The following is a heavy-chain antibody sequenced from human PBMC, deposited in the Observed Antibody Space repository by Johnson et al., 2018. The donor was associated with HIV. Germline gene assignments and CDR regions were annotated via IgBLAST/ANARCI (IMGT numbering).Heavy chain of an antibody. CDR1: GFTFSSYA. Sequence: QVQLVESGGGVVQPGRSLRLSCAASGFTFSSYAMHWVRQAPGKGLEWVAVISYDGSNKYYADSVKGRFTISRDNSKNTLYLQMNSLRPEDTAVYYCAKDDRELDAFDIWGQGTMVTVSS. J-gene: IGHJ3*02. CDR2: ISYDGSNK. V-gene: IGHV3-30*04. CDR3: AKDDRELDAFDI. D-gene: IGHD1-26*01.